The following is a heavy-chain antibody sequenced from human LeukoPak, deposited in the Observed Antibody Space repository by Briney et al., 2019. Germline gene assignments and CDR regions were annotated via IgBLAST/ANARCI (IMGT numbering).Heavy chain of an antibody. V-gene: IGHV3-20*04. CDR1: GFTFDDYG. D-gene: IGHD3-10*01. Sequence: GGSLRISCAASGFTFDDYGMRWVRQAPGKGLEWVSGINWNGGSTGYADSVKGRFTISRDNAKNSLYLKMNSLRAEDTALYYCARDPTFRGVIMNYFDYWGQGTLVTVSS. J-gene: IGHJ4*02. CDR2: INWNGGST. CDR3: ARDPTFRGVIMNYFDY.